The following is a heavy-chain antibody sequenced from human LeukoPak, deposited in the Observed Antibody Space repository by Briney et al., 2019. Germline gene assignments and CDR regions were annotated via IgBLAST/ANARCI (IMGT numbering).Heavy chain of an antibody. J-gene: IGHJ6*02. Sequence: ASVKVSCKASGYTFTSYGISWVRQAPGQGLEWMGWISANNGKTNYAQKLQGRVTMTTDTSTSTAYMELRSLRSDDTAVYYCARDLLYCSGGSCYYSPGYYYYGMDVWGQGTTVTVSS. CDR2: ISANNGKT. D-gene: IGHD2-15*01. CDR1: GYTFTSYG. V-gene: IGHV1-18*01. CDR3: ARDLLYCSGGSCYYSPGYYYYGMDV.